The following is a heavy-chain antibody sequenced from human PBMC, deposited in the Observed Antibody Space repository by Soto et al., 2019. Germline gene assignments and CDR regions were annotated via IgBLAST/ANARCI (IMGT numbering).Heavy chain of an antibody. Sequence: ASVKVSCKASGGTFSSYAISWVRQAPGQGLEWMGGIIPIFGTANYAQKFQGRVTITADESTSTAYMELSSLRSEDTAVYYCARRTVVVVAATPDYYYGMDVWGQGTTVTVSS. CDR3: ARRTVVVVAATPDYYYGMDV. CDR1: GGTFSSYA. CDR2: IIPIFGTA. V-gene: IGHV1-69*13. D-gene: IGHD2-15*01. J-gene: IGHJ6*02.